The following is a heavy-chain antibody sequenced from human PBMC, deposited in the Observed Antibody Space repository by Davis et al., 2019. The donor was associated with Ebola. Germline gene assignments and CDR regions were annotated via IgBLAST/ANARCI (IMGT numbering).Heavy chain of an antibody. CDR1: GGSFSGYY. J-gene: IGHJ5*02. Sequence: PSETLSLTCAVYGGSFSGYYWSWIRQPPGKGLEWIGEINHSGSTNYNPSLKSRVTISVDTSKNQFSLKLSSVTAADTAVYYCARVRRFSGSGSYYSGWFDPWGQGTLVTVSS. D-gene: IGHD3-10*01. V-gene: IGHV4-34*01. CDR3: ARVRRFSGSGSYYSGWFDP. CDR2: INHSGST.